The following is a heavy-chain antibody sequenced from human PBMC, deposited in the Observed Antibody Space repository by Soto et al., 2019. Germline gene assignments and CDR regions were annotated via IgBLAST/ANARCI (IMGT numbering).Heavy chain of an antibody. V-gene: IGHV3-21*01. Sequence: EVQLVESGGGLVKPGGSLRLSCAASGFTFSSYSMNWVRQAPGKGLEWVSSISSSSSYIYYADSVKGRFTISRDNAENSLYLQMNSLRAEDTAVYYCARAPWGGDSYGMDVWGQGTTVTVSS. J-gene: IGHJ6*02. CDR1: GFTFSSYS. CDR2: ISSSSSYI. D-gene: IGHD2-21*02. CDR3: ARAPWGGDSYGMDV.